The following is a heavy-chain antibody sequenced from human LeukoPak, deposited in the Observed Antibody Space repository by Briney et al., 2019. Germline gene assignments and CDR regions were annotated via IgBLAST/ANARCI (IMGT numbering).Heavy chain of an antibody. CDR1: GFTFSSYG. D-gene: IGHD5-12*01. CDR2: ISYDASNK. J-gene: IGHJ4*02. Sequence: GGSLRLSCAASGFTFSSYGMHWVRQAPGKGLEWVAVISYDASNKYYADSVKGRFTISRDNSKNTLYLQMNSLRAEDTAVYYCAKDSFSGYGFFDYWGQGTLVTVSS. CDR3: AKDSFSGYGFFDY. V-gene: IGHV3-30*18.